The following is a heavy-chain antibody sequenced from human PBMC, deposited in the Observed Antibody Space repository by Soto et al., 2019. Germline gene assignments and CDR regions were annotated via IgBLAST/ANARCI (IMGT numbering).Heavy chain of an antibody. D-gene: IGHD3-3*01. J-gene: IGHJ6*02. Sequence: QVQVVESGGGVVQPGRSLRLSCAASRFTFSSFGMHWVRQAPGKGLEWVSLIWYDGSKKSYGDSVKGRFTISRDNSRKTVYLRRNSIRADGTPGYYCARDASYYSLWSGYYPSRNGMDVWGQGTTVTVSS. CDR3: ARDASYYSLWSGYYPSRNGMDV. V-gene: IGHV3-33*01. CDR2: IWYDGSKK. CDR1: RFTFSSFG.